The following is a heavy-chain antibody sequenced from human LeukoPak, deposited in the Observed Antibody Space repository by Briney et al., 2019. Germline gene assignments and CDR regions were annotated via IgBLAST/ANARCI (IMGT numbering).Heavy chain of an antibody. V-gene: IGHV3-23*01. CDR1: GFTFSSYA. D-gene: IGHD2-21*01. Sequence: GGSLRLSCAASGFTFSSYAMSWVRQAPGKGLEWVSTISGSGSSAYYADSVKGRFTISRDNSKNTLYLQMNSLRADDTAVYYCAPTYCGGDCYYGYWGQGTLVTVYS. CDR2: ISGSGSSA. J-gene: IGHJ4*02. CDR3: APTYCGGDCYYGY.